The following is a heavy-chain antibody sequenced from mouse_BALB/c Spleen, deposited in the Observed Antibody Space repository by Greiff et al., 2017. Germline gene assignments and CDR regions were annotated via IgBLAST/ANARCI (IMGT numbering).Heavy chain of an antibody. J-gene: IGHJ1*01. V-gene: IGHV5-9-3*01. CDR2: ISSGGSYT. Sequence: EVQVVESGGGLVKPGGSLKLSCAASGFTFSSYAMSWVRQTPEKRLEWVATISSGGSYTYYPDSVKGRFTISRDNAKNTLYLQMSSLRSEDTAMYYCARRMITTAYWYFDVWGAGTTVTVSS. CDR3: ARRMITTAYWYFDV. D-gene: IGHD2-4*01. CDR1: GFTFSSYA.